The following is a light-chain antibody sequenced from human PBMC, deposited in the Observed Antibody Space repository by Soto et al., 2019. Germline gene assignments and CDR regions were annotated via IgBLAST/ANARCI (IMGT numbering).Light chain of an antibody. Sequence: VQMPQSPTSLSASVGDRVPITCQASQDINNYLNWYQQKLGKAPKLLIYDASNLETGVPSRFSGSGSGTDFTFTISSLQPEDIATYYCQQYSHLITFGQGTRLEI. V-gene: IGKV1-33*01. CDR3: QQYSHLIT. CDR2: DAS. CDR1: QDINNY. J-gene: IGKJ5*01.